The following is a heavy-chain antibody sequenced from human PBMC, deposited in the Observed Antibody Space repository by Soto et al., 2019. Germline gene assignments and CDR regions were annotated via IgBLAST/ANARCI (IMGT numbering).Heavy chain of an antibody. Sequence: QVQLVESGGGVVQPGGSLRLSCAASGFTFSTYGMHWVRQAPGKGLEWVAVIWDDGSNKYYADSVTGRFTISRDDSKNTLSLQMNSLGAEDTAVYYCARDLNWYFDLWGRGTLVTVSS. V-gene: IGHV3-33*01. J-gene: IGHJ2*01. CDR3: ARDLNWYFDL. CDR2: IWDDGSNK. CDR1: GFTFSTYG.